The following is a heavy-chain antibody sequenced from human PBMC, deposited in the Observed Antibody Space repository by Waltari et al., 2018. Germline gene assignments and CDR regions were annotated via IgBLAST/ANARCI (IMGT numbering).Heavy chain of an antibody. V-gene: IGHV3-21*01. CDR1: GFTLSSYN. D-gene: IGHD3-3*02. CDR3: ARDRIFGVLKQHWFSDL. Sequence: EEQLVESGGGLAKPGGSLRLSCAASGFTLSSYNMIWVRQTPGKGLEWVPSIGSSSNFRSNADSVKGRFTISRDNARNALFLQMNSLRAEDTAVYYCARDRIFGVLKQHWFSDLWGRGTLVTVSS. CDR2: IGSSSNFR. J-gene: IGHJ2*01.